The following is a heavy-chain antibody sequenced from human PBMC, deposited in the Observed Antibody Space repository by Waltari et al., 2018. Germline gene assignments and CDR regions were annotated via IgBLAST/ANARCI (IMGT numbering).Heavy chain of an antibody. CDR2: IRYYGSKK. CDR3: ATDISSSSPTF. D-gene: IGHD2-21*01. CDR1: GFIFSRFD. Sequence: QVHLVESGGTVVLPGGSLRLSCAASGFIFSRFDMHWVRQGPGKGLEWVTLIRYYGSKKFYADSVKGRFTISRDNSRDTLFLQMNSLRSDDSAIYYCATDISSSSPTFWGRGTQVTVSS. J-gene: IGHJ4*02. V-gene: IGHV3-30*02.